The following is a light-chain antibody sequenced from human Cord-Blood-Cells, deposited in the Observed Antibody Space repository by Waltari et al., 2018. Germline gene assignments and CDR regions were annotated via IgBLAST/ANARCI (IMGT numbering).Light chain of an antibody. J-gene: IGKJ3*01. CDR1: QGIRNY. V-gene: IGKV1-27*01. Sequence: DIQMTQSPSSLSASVGDRVTITCRASQGIRNYLAWYQQKPGKVPKLLIYAASTLQLGVPSRFSDSGSGTDFTLTISSLQPEYVATYYCQKYNSAPQTFGPGTKVDIK. CDR3: QKYNSAPQT. CDR2: AAS.